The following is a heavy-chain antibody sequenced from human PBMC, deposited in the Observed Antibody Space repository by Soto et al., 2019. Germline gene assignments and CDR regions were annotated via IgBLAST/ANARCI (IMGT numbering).Heavy chain of an antibody. CDR1: GYTFTSYD. CDR2: MNPNSGNT. Sequence: GASVKVSCKASGYTFTSYDINWVRQATGQGLEWMGWMNPNSGNTGYAQKFQGRVTMTTDTSTSTAYMELRSLRSDDTAVYYCARGVGSGSYYNQYNWFDPWGQGTLVTVSS. D-gene: IGHD3-10*01. J-gene: IGHJ5*02. CDR3: ARGVGSGSYYNQYNWFDP. V-gene: IGHV1-8*01.